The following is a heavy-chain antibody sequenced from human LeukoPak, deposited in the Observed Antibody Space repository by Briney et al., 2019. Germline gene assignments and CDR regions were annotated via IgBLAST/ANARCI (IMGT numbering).Heavy chain of an antibody. CDR2: IIPIFGTA. D-gene: IGHD4-17*01. V-gene: IGHV1-69*06. J-gene: IGHJ4*02. CDR3: ARDPHDYGDYVPWSDY. CDR1: GGTFSSYA. Sequence: GASVKVSCKASGGTFSSYAISWVRQAPGQGLEWMGGIIPIFGTANYAQKFQGRVTITADKSTSTAYMELSSLRSEDTAVYYCARDPHDYGDYVPWSDYWGQGTLVTVSS.